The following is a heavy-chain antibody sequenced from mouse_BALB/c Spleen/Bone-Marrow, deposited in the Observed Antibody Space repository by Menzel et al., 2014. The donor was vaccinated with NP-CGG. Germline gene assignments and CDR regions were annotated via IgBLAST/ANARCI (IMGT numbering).Heavy chain of an antibody. CDR1: GYTFTSYW. V-gene: IGHV1-7*01. CDR2: INPSTGYT. Sequence: VQGVESGAELAKPGASVKMSRKASGYTFTSYWMHWVKQRPGQGLEWIGYINPSTGYTDYNQKFKDKATLTADKSSSTAYMQLSSLTSEDSAVYYCARVYCGYFFAYWGQGTLVTVSA. CDR3: ARVYCGYFFAY. D-gene: IGHD1-2*01. J-gene: IGHJ3*01.